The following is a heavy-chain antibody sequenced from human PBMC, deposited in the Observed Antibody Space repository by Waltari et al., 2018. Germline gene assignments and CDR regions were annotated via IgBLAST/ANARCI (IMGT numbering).Heavy chain of an antibody. CDR3: ARGEYTSTPKGAFDA. J-gene: IGHJ3*01. D-gene: IGHD2-2*01. CDR2: IPYDGRNK. V-gene: IGHV3-30*02. CDR1: GFTFDTYG. Sequence: QVHLVESGGGVVQPGGSLRLSCVASGFTFDTYGMNWVRQTPGKGLEWVAWIPYDGRNKLYSHSVKGRFTISRDNSKNTVSLQMDSLRPEDTAMYYCARGEYTSTPKGAFDAWGQGTRVTVSS.